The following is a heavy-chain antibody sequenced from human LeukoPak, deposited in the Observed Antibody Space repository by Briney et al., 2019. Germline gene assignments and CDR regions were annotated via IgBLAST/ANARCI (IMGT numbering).Heavy chain of an antibody. D-gene: IGHD4-17*01. CDR3: ARDDYGDYFDY. CDR2: IYYNGST. J-gene: IGHJ4*02. Sequence: SETLSLTCTVSGGSISNYYWSWIRQPPGKGLEWIGYIYYNGSTNYNPSLKSRVTISVDTSKNQFSLKLSSVTAADTAVYYCARDDYGDYFDYWGQGTLVTVSS. CDR1: GGSISNYY. V-gene: IGHV4-59*01.